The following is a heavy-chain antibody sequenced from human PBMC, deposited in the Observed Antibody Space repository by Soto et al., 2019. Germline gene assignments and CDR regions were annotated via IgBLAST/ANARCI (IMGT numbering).Heavy chain of an antibody. Sequence: ASVKVSCKASGYTFTSYGISWVRQAPGQGLEWMGWISAYNGNTNYAQKLQGRVTMTTDTSTSTAYMELRSLRSDDTAVYYCARVKAAAALYYYYYGMDVWGQGTTVTVSS. CDR3: ARVKAAAALYYYYYGMDV. V-gene: IGHV1-18*04. J-gene: IGHJ6*02. CDR2: ISAYNGNT. D-gene: IGHD6-13*01. CDR1: GYTFTSYG.